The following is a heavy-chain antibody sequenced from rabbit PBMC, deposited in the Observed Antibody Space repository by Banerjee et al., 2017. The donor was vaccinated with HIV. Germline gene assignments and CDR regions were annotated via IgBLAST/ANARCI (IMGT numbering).Heavy chain of an antibody. V-gene: IGHV1S7*01. CDR3: ARDTWHFKL. J-gene: IGHJ4*01. D-gene: IGHD3-1*01. CDR1: GFDFSGDY. CDR2: SYVIGGTT. Sequence: QLKETGGGLVQPGESLTLSCKASGFDFSGDYMSWVRQAPGKGLEWIGCSYVIGGTTDYASWVNGRFTISSDNAQNTVDLQMNSLTAADTATYFCARDTWHFKLWGQGTLVTVS.